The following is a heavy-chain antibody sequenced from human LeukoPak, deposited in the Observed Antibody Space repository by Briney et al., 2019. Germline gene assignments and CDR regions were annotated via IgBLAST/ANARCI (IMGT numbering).Heavy chain of an antibody. CDR2: ISSSSSYI. V-gene: IGHV3-21*01. CDR1: GFTFSSYS. J-gene: IGHJ5*02. D-gene: IGHD5-18*01. Sequence: GGSLRLSCAASGFTFSSYSMSWVRQAPGKGLEWVSSISSSSSYIYYADSVKGRFTISRDNAKNSLYLQMNSLRAEDTAVYYCARGRTDTAMARPNWFDPWGQGTLVTVSS. CDR3: ARGRTDTAMARPNWFDP.